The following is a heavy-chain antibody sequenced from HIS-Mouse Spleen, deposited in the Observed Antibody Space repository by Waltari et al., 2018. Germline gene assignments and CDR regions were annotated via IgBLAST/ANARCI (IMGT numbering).Heavy chain of an antibody. CDR2: INPKSGGT. Sequence: QVQLVHSGAEVKKPGASVKVSCKASGYTFTGYYMHWVRQAPGQGLEWMGWINPKSGGTNCAQKFQGRVPRTRETSISAAYMGLSRLRSDDTAVYYCARAIDYYFDYWGQGTLVTVSS. J-gene: IGHJ4*02. CDR3: ARAIDYYFDY. CDR1: GYTFTGYY. V-gene: IGHV1-2*02.